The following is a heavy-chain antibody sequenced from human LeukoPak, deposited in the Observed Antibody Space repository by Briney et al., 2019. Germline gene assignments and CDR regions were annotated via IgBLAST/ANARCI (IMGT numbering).Heavy chain of an antibody. J-gene: IGHJ3*01. CDR1: GFTFSVYS. CDR3: ARSVEASFDA. Sequence: GGPLRLSCAASGFTFSVYSMNWVRQAPGKGLEGVSYMTSDMRTIYYADSVKGRFTISRDNAQKSLYLQMNSLRAEDTAVYFCARSVEASFDAWGQGTMVTVSS. D-gene: IGHD1-1*01. CDR2: MTSDMRTI. V-gene: IGHV3-48*01.